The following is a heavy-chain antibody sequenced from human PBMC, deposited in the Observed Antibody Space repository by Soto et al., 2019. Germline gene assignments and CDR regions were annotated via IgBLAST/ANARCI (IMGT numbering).Heavy chain of an antibody. D-gene: IGHD3-9*01. J-gene: IGHJ6*02. Sequence: TSETLSLTCSVSGDSISNNKWWSWVRQPPGKGLEWIGEMHHSGSIHYNASLKSRATLSVDKSRNQFSLKLNSVTAADTAVYYCAREKTPMSPHYFYYGMDVWGQGTTVTVSS. CDR2: MHHSGSI. CDR3: AREKTPMSPHYFYYGMDV. CDR1: GDSISNNKW. V-gene: IGHV4-4*02.